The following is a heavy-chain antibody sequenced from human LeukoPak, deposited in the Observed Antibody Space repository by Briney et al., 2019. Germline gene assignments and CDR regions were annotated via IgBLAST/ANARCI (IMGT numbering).Heavy chain of an antibody. Sequence: SETLSLTCTVSGGSISSYYWSWIREPPGEGLEWIGYIYYSGSTNYNPSLKSRVTISVDTSKNQFSLRLSSVTAADTAVYYCARKGDDIHYFDYWGQGTLVTVSS. V-gene: IGHV4-59*12. CDR3: ARKGDDIHYFDY. D-gene: IGHD3-10*01. CDR1: GGSISSYY. J-gene: IGHJ4*02. CDR2: IYYSGST.